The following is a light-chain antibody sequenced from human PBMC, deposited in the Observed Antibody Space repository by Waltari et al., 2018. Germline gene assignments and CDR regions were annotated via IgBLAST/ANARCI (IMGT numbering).Light chain of an antibody. V-gene: IGKV1-39*01. J-gene: IGKJ1*01. CDR2: GAY. CDR1: QSIANY. CDR3: QQGYSGPLK. Sequence: DIRMTQSPSSLAASVGNSFAITCRADQSIANYLSWYQQKPGQAPRLLIYGAYNLQDGVPSRFSGSGSGADFTLTISSLQREDFATYYCQQGYSGPLKFGQGTKVEIK.